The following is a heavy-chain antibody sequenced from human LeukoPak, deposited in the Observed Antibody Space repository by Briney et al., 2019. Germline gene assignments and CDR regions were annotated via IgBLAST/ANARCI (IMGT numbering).Heavy chain of an antibody. Sequence: SETLSLTCAVYGGSFSGYYWSWIRQSPGKGLEWIGEINHSGGTNYNPSLKSRVTISVDTSKNQFSLKLSSVTAADTAVYYCAMSITMIIVIIKRPPTIDYWGQGTLVTVSS. CDR3: AMSITMIIVIIKRPPTIDY. CDR1: GGSFSGYY. CDR2: INHSGGT. D-gene: IGHD3-22*01. J-gene: IGHJ4*02. V-gene: IGHV4-34*01.